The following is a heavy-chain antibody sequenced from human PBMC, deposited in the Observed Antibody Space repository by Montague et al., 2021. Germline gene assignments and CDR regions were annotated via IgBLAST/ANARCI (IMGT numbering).Heavy chain of an antibody. V-gene: IGHV3-21*01. Sequence: SLSLSCAASGFTFSSYNMNWFRQAPGKGLEWVSSMSSGSNYIYYADSLMGRFTISRDNAKNSLYLQMNSLRAEDTAVYYCAREVKMGEGYKYGQAPYYYYGMDVWGQGTTVTVSS. CDR2: MSSGSNYI. CDR3: AREVKMGEGYKYGQAPYYYYGMDV. CDR1: GFTFSSYN. D-gene: IGHD5-18*01. J-gene: IGHJ6*02.